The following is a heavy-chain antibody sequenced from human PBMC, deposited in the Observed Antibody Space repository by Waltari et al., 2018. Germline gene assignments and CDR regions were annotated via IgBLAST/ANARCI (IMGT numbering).Heavy chain of an antibody. D-gene: IGHD6-13*01. CDR2: IYSGGST. CDR1: GFTVSSNY. CDR3: ASGSSSWYGDY. Sequence: EVQLVESGGGLIQPGGSLRLSCAASGFTVSSNYMSWVRQAPGKGLEWVSVIYSGGSTYDADSVKGRFTIARDNSKNTLYLQMNSLRAEDTAVYYCASGSSSWYGDYWGQGTLVTVSS. V-gene: IGHV3-53*01. J-gene: IGHJ4*02.